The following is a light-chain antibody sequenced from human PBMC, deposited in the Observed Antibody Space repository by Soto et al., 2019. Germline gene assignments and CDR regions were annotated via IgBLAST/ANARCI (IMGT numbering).Light chain of an antibody. CDR1: QIVSGY. CDR3: QQRSNWPLALT. Sequence: EIVLTQSPATLSLSPGERPTLPCRASQIVSGYSPGTQKNPGKPPRLPVYDESNRATGIPARFSGSGSGTDFTLTISSLEPEDFAVYYCQQRSNWPLALTFGGGTKVEIK. J-gene: IGKJ4*01. CDR2: DES. V-gene: IGKV3-11*01.